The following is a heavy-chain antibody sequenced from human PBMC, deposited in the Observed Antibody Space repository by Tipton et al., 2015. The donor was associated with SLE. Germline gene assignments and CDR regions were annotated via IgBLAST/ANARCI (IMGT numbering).Heavy chain of an antibody. CDR3: ARDPGSFGYYYYMDV. Sequence: SLRLSCAASGFTFSSYWMHWVRQAPGKGLVWVSRINSDGSSTSYADSVKGRFTISRDNAKNTLYLQMNSLRAEDTAVYYCARDPGSFGYYYYMDVWGKGTTVTVSS. V-gene: IGHV3-74*01. CDR1: GFTFSSYW. J-gene: IGHJ6*03. D-gene: IGHD3-16*01. CDR2: INSDGSST.